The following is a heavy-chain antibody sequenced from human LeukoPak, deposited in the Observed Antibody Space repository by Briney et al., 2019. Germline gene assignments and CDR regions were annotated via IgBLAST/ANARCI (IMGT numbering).Heavy chain of an antibody. CDR3: APSWGSSGWYSWFDP. CDR2: FDPEDGET. J-gene: IGHJ5*02. V-gene: IGHV1-24*01. CDR1: GYTLTELS. Sequence: ASVKVSCKVSGYTLTELSMHWVRQATGEGLEWMGGFDPEDGETIYAQKFQGRVTMTEDTSTDTAYMEVSSLRSEDTAVYYCAPSWGSSGWYSWFDPWGQGTLVTVSS. D-gene: IGHD6-19*01.